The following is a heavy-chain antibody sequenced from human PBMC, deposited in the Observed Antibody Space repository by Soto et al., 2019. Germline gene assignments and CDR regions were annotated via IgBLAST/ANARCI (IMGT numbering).Heavy chain of an antibody. D-gene: IGHD7-27*01. CDR1: GFTFSSYA. CDR3: TPGDWYFDY. Sequence: GGSLRLSCAVSGFTFSSYAMSWVRQAPGKGLEWVSSISASGGSTYYADSVKGRFTISRDNSKNTLSLQMNSLRAEDTAVYYCTPGDWYFDYWGQGTLVTVSS. J-gene: IGHJ4*02. CDR2: ISASGGST. V-gene: IGHV3-23*01.